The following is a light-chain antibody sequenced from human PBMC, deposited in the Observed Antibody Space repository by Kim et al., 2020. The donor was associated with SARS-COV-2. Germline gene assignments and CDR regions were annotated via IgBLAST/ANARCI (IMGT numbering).Light chain of an antibody. CDR3: SSYTGSNTLI. Sequence: GQSVTVSCTGTNSDIGRYLYVTWNQSHPGRAPKLLIYVVSRRPSGVHDRFSAAKPGNTASLPVSGLQAEDEADYYCSSYTGSNTLIFGGGTQLTVL. J-gene: IGLJ2*01. CDR1: NSDIGRYLY. V-gene: IGLV2-8*01. CDR2: VVS.